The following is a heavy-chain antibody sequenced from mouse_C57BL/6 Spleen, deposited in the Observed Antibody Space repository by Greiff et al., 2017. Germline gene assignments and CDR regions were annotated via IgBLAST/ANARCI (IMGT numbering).Heavy chain of an antibody. CDR3: ARGWDDYYAMDY. J-gene: IGHJ4*01. CDR2: ISSGSSTI. V-gene: IGHV5-17*01. CDR1: GFTFSDYG. Sequence: EVKLVESGGGLVKPGGSLKPSCAASGFTFSDYGMHWVRQAPEKGLEWVAYISSGSSTIYYADTVKGRFTISRDNAKNTLFLQMTSLRSEDTAMYYCARGWDDYYAMDYWGQGTSVTVSS. D-gene: IGHD4-1*01.